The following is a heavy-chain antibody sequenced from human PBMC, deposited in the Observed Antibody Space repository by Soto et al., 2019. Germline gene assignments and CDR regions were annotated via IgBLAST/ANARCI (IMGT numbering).Heavy chain of an antibody. J-gene: IGHJ3*02. CDR2: IYYSGST. V-gene: IGHV4-31*03. D-gene: IGHD3-10*01. Sequence: QVQLQESGPGLVKPSQTLSLTYTVSGGSISSGGYYWSWIRQHPGKGLEWIGYIYYSGSTYYNPSLKSRVTIAVDTSKNQFSLKLSSVTAADTAVYYCARGVPGARDAFDIWGQGTMVTVSS. CDR3: ARGVPGARDAFDI. CDR1: GGSISSGGYY.